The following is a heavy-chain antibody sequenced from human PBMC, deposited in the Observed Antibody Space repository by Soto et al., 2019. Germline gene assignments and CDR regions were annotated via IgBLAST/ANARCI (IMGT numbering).Heavy chain of an antibody. Sequence: QVQLVQSGAEVKKPGASVKVSCKASGYTFTGYYMHWVRQAPGQGLEWMGWINPNSGGTNYAQKFQGWVTMTRDTSISTAXMXXXXXXXXXXXXXXXXXXXXXXXXXXXXXXXXXXYYGMDVWGQGTTVTVSS. CDR3: XXXXXXXXXXXXXXXXXXXYYGMDV. CDR2: INPNSGGT. J-gene: IGHJ6*02. V-gene: IGHV1-2*04. CDR1: GYTFTGYY.